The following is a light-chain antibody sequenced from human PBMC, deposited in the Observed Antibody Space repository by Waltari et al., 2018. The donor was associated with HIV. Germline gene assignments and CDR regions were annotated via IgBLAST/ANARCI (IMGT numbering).Light chain of an antibody. J-gene: IGLJ2*01. Sequence: QSVLTQPPSVSGAPGQRVTISCTGNTSNIGAGSDVHWYQQLPGTAPKLLLYGNTNRPSGVPDRFSGSTSGTSASLAITGLQADDEADFYCQSYDSSLSGVIFGGGTKLTVL. CDR1: TSNIGAGSD. V-gene: IGLV1-40*01. CDR3: QSYDSSLSGVI. CDR2: GNT.